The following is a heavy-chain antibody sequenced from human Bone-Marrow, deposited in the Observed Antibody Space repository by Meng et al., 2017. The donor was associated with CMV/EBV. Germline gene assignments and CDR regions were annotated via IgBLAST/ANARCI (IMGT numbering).Heavy chain of an antibody. V-gene: IGHV3-74*01. D-gene: IGHD4-11*01. Sequence: VQLVESGGGLVEAGVSLRISCAASGVTFSGYWMHWVRLAPGKGLVWVSRIKSDGSSTSYADSVKGRFTISRDNAQNTLYLQMNSLSAEDTAVYYCVRGGITVNYYFDYWGQGTLVTVSS. J-gene: IGHJ4*02. CDR2: IKSDGSST. CDR1: GVTFSGYW. CDR3: VRGGITVNYYFDY.